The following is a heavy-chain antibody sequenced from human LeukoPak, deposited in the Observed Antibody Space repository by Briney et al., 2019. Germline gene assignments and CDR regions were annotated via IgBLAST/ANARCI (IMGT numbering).Heavy chain of an antibody. D-gene: IGHD3-10*01. CDR1: GGSISSYY. V-gene: IGHV4-59*01. CDR2: IYYSGST. Sequence: SETLSLTCTVSGGSISSYYWSWIQQPPGKGLEWIGYIYYSGSTNYNPSLKSRVTISVDTSKNQFSLNLSSVTAADTAVYYCARVHGSSYYYYYMDVWGKGTTVTVSS. J-gene: IGHJ6*03. CDR3: ARVHGSSYYYYYMDV.